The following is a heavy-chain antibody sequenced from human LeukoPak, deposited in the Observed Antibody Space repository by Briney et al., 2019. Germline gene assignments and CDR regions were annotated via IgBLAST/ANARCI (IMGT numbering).Heavy chain of an antibody. CDR1: GYTFTGYY. J-gene: IGHJ4*02. D-gene: IGHD5-24*01. CDR2: INTNTGGT. CDR3: ARVGGDGYYYGLDY. Sequence: ASVKVSCKASGYTFTGYYMHWVRQAPGQGLEWMGWINTNTGGTNYAQKFQGRVTMTRDTSITTVYMDLSRLRSDDTAVYYCARVGGDGYYYGLDYWGQGTLVTVSS. V-gene: IGHV1-2*02.